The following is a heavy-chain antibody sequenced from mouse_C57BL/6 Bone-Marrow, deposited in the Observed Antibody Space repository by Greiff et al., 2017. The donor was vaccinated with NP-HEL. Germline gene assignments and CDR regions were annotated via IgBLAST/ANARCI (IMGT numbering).Heavy chain of an antibody. CDR2: IYPRSGNT. CDR3: ARWGQTRDAMDY. Sequence: VQLQQSGAELARPGASVKLSCKASGYTFTSYGISWVKQRTGQGLEWIGEIYPRSGNTYYNEKFKGKATLTADKSSSTAYMVLRSLSSEDSAVYFCARWGQTRDAMDYWGQGTSVTVSS. D-gene: IGHD3-3*01. CDR1: GYTFTSYG. V-gene: IGHV1-81*01. J-gene: IGHJ4*01.